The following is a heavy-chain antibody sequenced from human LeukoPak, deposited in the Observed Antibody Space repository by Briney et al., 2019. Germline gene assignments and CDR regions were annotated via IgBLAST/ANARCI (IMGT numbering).Heavy chain of an antibody. CDR3: AKGFTSSTRGDAFDI. Sequence: PGRSLRLSCAASGSTFDDYAMHWVRQAPGKGLEWVSGISWNSGSIGYADSVKGRFTISRDNAKSSLYLQMNSLRAEDTALYYCAKGFTSSTRGDAFDIWGQGTMVTVSS. CDR1: GSTFDDYA. J-gene: IGHJ3*02. CDR2: ISWNSGSI. V-gene: IGHV3-9*01. D-gene: IGHD3-10*01.